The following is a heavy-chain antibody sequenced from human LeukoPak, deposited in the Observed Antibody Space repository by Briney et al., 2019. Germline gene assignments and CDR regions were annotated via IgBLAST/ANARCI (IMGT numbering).Heavy chain of an antibody. V-gene: IGHV4-39*01. J-gene: IGHJ4*02. CDR3: ANAASYSVDY. CDR1: GRSVSSSFYY. Sequence: SETLSLTCTVSGRSVSSSFYYWGWIRQPPGKGLEWIGSMYFSGSTHYNPSLKCRATITVHTSKNQFTLTLTSVTAADTAVYYCANAASYSVDYWGQGTLVTVSS. CDR2: MYFSGST. D-gene: IGHD1-26*01.